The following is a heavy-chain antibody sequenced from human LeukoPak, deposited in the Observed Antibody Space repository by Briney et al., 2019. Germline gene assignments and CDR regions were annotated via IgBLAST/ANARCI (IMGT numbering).Heavy chain of an antibody. CDR1: GFTFSSYG. CDR3: AKGHGDYLYFDY. CDR2: ISYDGSNK. Sequence: PGGSLRLSCAASGFTFSSYGMHWVRQAPGKGLEWVAVISYDGSNKYYADSVKGRFTISRDNSKNTLYLQMNSLRAEDTAVYYCAKGHGDYLYFDYWGQGTLATVSS. V-gene: IGHV3-30*18. J-gene: IGHJ4*02. D-gene: IGHD4-17*01.